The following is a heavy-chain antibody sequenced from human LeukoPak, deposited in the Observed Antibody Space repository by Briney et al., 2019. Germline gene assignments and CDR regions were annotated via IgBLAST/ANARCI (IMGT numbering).Heavy chain of an antibody. CDR3: AGSVAGTFDFQH. D-gene: IGHD6-19*01. CDR2: IYYSGST. Sequence: KPSEALSLTCTVSGGSISSSSYYWGWIRQPPGKGLEWIGSIYYSGSTYYNPSLKSRVTISVDTSKNQFPLKLSSVTAADTAVYYCAGSVAGTFDFQHWGQGTLVTVSS. V-gene: IGHV4-39*06. J-gene: IGHJ1*01. CDR1: GGSISSSSYY.